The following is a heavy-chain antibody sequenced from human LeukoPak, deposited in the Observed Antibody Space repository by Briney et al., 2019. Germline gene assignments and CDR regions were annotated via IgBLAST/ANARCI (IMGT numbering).Heavy chain of an antibody. Sequence: ASVKVSCKASGYTFTSYYIHWVRQAPGQGLEWMGVINPSGGGTSYAQKFQGRVTMTRDTSSSTVYMDLRSLRSEDTAVYFCARDMLAVPSNWFDPWGQGTLVTVSS. CDR3: ARDMLAVPSNWFDP. CDR2: INPSGGGT. D-gene: IGHD2-8*01. V-gene: IGHV1-46*01. CDR1: GYTFTSYY. J-gene: IGHJ5*02.